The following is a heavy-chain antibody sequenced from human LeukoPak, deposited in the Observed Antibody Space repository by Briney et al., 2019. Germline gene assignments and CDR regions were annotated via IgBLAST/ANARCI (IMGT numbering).Heavy chain of an antibody. CDR1: GFPVSSNY. Sequence: PGGSLRLSCAASGFPVSSNYMSWVRQAPGKGLEWVSIIYSGGSTYYAASVKGRFTISRDNSKNTLFLQMNSLRAEDTAVYYCARTIYCAGDCYSRGAFDIWGQGAMVTVSS. CDR2: IYSGGST. D-gene: IGHD2-21*02. J-gene: IGHJ3*02. V-gene: IGHV3-53*01. CDR3: ARTIYCAGDCYSRGAFDI.